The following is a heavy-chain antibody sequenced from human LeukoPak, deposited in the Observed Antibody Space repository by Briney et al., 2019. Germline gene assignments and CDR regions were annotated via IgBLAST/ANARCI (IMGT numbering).Heavy chain of an antibody. D-gene: IGHD3-22*01. J-gene: IGHJ4*02. V-gene: IGHV4-59*06. Sequence: SETLSLTCTVSGGSISIYYWSWIRQHPGKGLEWIGYIYHSGSTYYNPSLKSRLTISVDTSKNQFSLKLTSVTAADTAVYYCARDSSGYSRFDYWGRGTLVTVSS. CDR3: ARDSSGYSRFDY. CDR2: IYHSGST. CDR1: GGSISIYY.